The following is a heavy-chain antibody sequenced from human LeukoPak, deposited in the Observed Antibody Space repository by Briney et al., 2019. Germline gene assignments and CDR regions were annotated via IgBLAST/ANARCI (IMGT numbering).Heavy chain of an antibody. CDR1: GGSISSGSYY. J-gene: IGHJ4*02. D-gene: IGHD1-1*01. V-gene: IGHV4-61*02. CDR2: IYTSGST. CDR3: ARDRGDYNWNDVYYFDY. Sequence: PSETLSLTCTVSGGSISSGSYYWSWIRQPAGKGLEWIGRIYTSGSTNYNPSLKSRVTISVDTSKNQFSLKLSSVTAADTAVYYCARDRGDYNWNDVYYFDYWGQGTLVTVSS.